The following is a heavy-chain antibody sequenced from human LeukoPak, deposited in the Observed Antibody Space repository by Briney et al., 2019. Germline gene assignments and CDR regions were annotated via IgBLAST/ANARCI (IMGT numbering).Heavy chain of an antibody. CDR2: FTENGAIT. CDR3: ARPSYSSGWGLNPAYYYYMDV. V-gene: IGHV3-23*01. Sequence: GGSLRLSCVPSGFSSSFYSSKWGRQAPAGVVEWVSGFTENGAITHYADSVKGQFTISRDNSKNALYLQMNSLRAEDTAVYYCARPSYSSGWGLNPAYYYYMDVWGKGTTVTVSS. J-gene: IGHJ6*03. D-gene: IGHD6-19*01. CDR1: GFSSSFYS.